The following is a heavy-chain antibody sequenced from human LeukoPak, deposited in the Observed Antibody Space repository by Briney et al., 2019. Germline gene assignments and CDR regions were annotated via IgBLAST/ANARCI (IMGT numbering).Heavy chain of an antibody. D-gene: IGHD1-26*01. CDR2: IASSGTYI. Sequence: GGSLRLSCAASGFTFSNYNMNWVRQAPGKAMEWVSSIASSGTYIFYADSVKGRFTISRDNAKNSLYLQMDSLGPEDTAVYYCARDPYSGNYGNDYYYYMDVWGKGTTVTISS. CDR3: ARDPYSGNYGNDYYYYMDV. J-gene: IGHJ6*03. V-gene: IGHV3-21*01. CDR1: GFTFSNYN.